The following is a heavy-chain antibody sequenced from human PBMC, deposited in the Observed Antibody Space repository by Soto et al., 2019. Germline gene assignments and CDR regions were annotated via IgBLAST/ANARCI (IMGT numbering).Heavy chain of an antibody. J-gene: IGHJ4*02. V-gene: IGHV4-34*01. CDR2: INHSGST. Sequence: QVQLQQWGAGLLKPSETLSLTCAVYGGSFSGYYWSWIRQPPGKGLEWIGEINHSGSTNYNPSLKSRATISVDTSKNQFSLKLSSVTAADTAVYYCARAPIVVVVAATLPNYFDYWGQGTLVTVSS. CDR3: ARAPIVVVVAATLPNYFDY. D-gene: IGHD2-15*01. CDR1: GGSFSGYY.